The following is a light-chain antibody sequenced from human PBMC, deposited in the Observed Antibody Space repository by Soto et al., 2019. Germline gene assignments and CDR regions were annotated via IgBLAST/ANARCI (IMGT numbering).Light chain of an antibody. CDR1: SSDVGGYNY. CDR3: SSYTSSSTLYV. Sequence: SALTQPPSASGSPGQSVTISCTGTSSDVGGYNYVSWYQQHPGKAPKLMIYEVSKRPSGVPDRFSGSKSGNTASLTISGLQAEDEADYYCSSYTSSSTLYVFGTGTKATVL. CDR2: EVS. V-gene: IGLV2-8*01. J-gene: IGLJ1*01.